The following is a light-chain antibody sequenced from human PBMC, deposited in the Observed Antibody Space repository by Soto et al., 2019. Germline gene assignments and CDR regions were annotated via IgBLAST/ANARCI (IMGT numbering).Light chain of an antibody. J-gene: IGKJ1*01. CDR1: QNIDNS. CDR3: QHYNSFSRT. V-gene: IGKV1-5*01. Sequence: DVQMTQSPSTLSASVVDRVTITCRASQNIDNSLAWYQQKPGKAPNLLIYDASSLESGVPSRFSGSESGTEFTLPISSLQPDDFATYYCQHYNSFSRTFGQGTKVDIK. CDR2: DAS.